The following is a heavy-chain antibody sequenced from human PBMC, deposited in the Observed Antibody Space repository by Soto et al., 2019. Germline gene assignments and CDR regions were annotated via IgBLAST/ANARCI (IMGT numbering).Heavy chain of an antibody. J-gene: IGHJ6*02. D-gene: IGHD3-10*01. CDR1: GFTFSSYW. Sequence: GGSLRLSCAASGFTFSSYWMSWVRQAPGKGLEWVANIKQDGSEKYYVDSVKGRFTISRDNAKNSLYLQMNSLRAEDTAVYYCARSPMVRGDYYYGMDVWGQGTTVTVSS. CDR2: IKQDGSEK. CDR3: ARSPMVRGDYYYGMDV. V-gene: IGHV3-7*05.